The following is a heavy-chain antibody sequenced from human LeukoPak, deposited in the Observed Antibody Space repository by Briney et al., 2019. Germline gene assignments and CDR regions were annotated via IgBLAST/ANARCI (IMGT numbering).Heavy chain of an antibody. J-gene: IGHJ5*02. Sequence: PGGSLRLSCAASGFTFSSYEMNWVRQAPGKGLEWASYISSSGSTIYYADSVKGRFTISRDNAKNSLYLQMNSLRAEDTALYYCAREQGMVRGSWFDPWGQGTLVTVSS. CDR2: ISSSGSTI. CDR1: GFTFSSYE. CDR3: AREQGMVRGSWFDP. V-gene: IGHV3-48*03. D-gene: IGHD3-10*01.